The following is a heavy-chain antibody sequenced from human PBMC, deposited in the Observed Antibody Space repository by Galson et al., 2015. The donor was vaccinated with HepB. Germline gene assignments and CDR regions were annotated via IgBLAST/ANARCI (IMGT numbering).Heavy chain of an antibody. V-gene: IGHV1-18*01. CDR3: ARDIHYQWELGNFDY. CDR2: ISAYNGNT. CDR1: GYTFTSYG. D-gene: IGHD1-26*01. J-gene: IGHJ4*02. Sequence: SVKVSCKASGYTFTSYGISWVRQAPGQGLEWMGWISAYNGNTNYAQKLQGRVTMTTDTSTSTAYMELRSLRSDDTAVYYCARDIHYQWELGNFDYWGQGTLVTVSS.